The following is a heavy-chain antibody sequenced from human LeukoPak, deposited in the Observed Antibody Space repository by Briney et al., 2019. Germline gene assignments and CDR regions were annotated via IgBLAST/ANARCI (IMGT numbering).Heavy chain of an antibody. D-gene: IGHD1-26*01. CDR1: GFTFSSYG. Sequence: PGGSLRLSCAASGFTFSSYGMHWARQAPGKGLEWVAVIWDDGSSKYYGDSVKGRFTISRDNSKNTLYLQMNSLRAEDTAVYYCAKPTRGSGSFLIDFWGKGTLVTVSS. J-gene: IGHJ4*02. CDR3: AKPTRGSGSFLIDF. V-gene: IGHV3-33*06. CDR2: IWDDGSSK.